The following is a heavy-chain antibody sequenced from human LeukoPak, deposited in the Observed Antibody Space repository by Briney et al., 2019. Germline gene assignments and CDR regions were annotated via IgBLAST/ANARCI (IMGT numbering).Heavy chain of an antibody. CDR1: GYSVPNFG. CDR2: IYPGDSDT. V-gene: IGHV5-51*01. CDR3: ARLGTPHLSIAVAGTGFDY. J-gene: IGHJ4*02. D-gene: IGHD6-19*01. Sequence: SGGSLKISCKASGYSVPNFGIGWVRQVPGKGREWMGIIYPGDSDTRYSPSFQGQVTISADKSISTAYLQWSSLKASNTAMYYCARLGTPHLSIAVAGTGFDYWGQGTLVTVSS.